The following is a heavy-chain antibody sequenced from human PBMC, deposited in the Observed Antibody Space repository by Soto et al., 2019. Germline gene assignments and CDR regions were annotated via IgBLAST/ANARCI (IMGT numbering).Heavy chain of an antibody. V-gene: IGHV4-34*01. Sequence: SETLSLTCAVYGGSFSGYYWSWIRQPPGKGLEWIGEINHSGSTNYNPSLKSRVTISVDTSKNQFSLKLSSVTAADTAVYYCARGAGITIFGVDLYYMDVWGKGTTVTVSS. CDR1: GGSFSGYY. J-gene: IGHJ6*03. CDR3: ARGAGITIFGVDLYYMDV. CDR2: INHSGST. D-gene: IGHD3-3*01.